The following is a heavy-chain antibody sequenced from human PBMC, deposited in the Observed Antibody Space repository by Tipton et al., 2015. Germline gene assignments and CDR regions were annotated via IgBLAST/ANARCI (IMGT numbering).Heavy chain of an antibody. CDR3: ARGRFSGPAAIGEYWFDS. CDR2: IYYSGST. V-gene: IGHV4-59*01. Sequence: GLVKPSETLSLTCTVSGGSISSYYWSWIRQPPGKGLEWIGYIYYSGSTNYNPSLKSRVTMSLDTSKSQFSLNLSSVTAADTAVYYCARGRFSGPAAIGEYWFDSWGQGTLVTVSS. D-gene: IGHD2-2*02. CDR1: GGSISSYY. J-gene: IGHJ5*01.